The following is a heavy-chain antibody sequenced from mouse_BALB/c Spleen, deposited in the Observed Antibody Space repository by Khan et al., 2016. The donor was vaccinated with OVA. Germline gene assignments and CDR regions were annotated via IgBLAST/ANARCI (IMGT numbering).Heavy chain of an antibody. CDR3: TRSGYGSFAY. CDR1: GYTFTSYY. D-gene: IGHD2-2*01. Sequence: QVQLKESGAELVKPGASVRLSCKASGYTFTSYYLYWVKQRPGQGLEWIGDINPSSGGTNFNEKFKSKATLTVDKSSSTAYIQLNSLTSEDSGVYYCTRSGYGSFAYWGQGTLVTVSA. CDR2: INPSSGGT. J-gene: IGHJ3*01. V-gene: IGHV1S81*02.